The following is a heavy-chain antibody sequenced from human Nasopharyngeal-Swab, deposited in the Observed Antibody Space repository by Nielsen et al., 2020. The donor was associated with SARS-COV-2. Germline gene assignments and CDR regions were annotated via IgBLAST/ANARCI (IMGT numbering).Heavy chain of an antibody. D-gene: IGHD2-8*01. CDR2: ISYDGSNK. Sequence: GESLKISCAASGFTFSSCAMHWVRQAPGKGLEWVAVISYDGSNKYYADSVKGRFTISRDNSKNTLYLQMNSLRAEDTAVYYCARISSRGGYCTNGVCSALDYWGQGTLVTVSS. CDR3: ARISSRGGYCTNGVCSALDY. CDR1: GFTFSSCA. V-gene: IGHV3-30-3*01. J-gene: IGHJ4*02.